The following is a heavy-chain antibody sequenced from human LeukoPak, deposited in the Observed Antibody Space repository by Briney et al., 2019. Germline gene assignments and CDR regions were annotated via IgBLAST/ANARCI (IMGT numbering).Heavy chain of an antibody. D-gene: IGHD3-3*01. J-gene: IGHJ6*02. CDR2: ISSSGSGSNI. CDR3: ARDIGYNSGMDV. Sequence: GGSLRLSCGGSGLTLSNYDMNWVRQAPGKGLEWVSYISSSGSGSNIYYADSVKGRFTISRDNAKNTLNLQMNSLRAEDTAVYFCARDIGYNSGMDVWGQGTTVTVSS. CDR1: GLTLSNYD. V-gene: IGHV3-11*04.